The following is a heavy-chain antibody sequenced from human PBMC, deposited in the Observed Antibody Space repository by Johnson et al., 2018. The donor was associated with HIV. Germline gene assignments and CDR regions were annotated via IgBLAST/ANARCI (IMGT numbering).Heavy chain of an antibody. CDR1: GFTVSSNY. D-gene: IGHD1-26*01. CDR3: ARITKVGPILSDAFDF. CDR2: ISYDGSNK. V-gene: IGHV3-30*03. Sequence: QVQLVESGGGVVRPGGSLRLSCAASGFTVSSNYMSWVRQAPGKGLEWVAVISYDGSNKYYADSVKGRFTISRDNSKNTLYLQLNSLRVEATAVYYWARITKVGPILSDAFDFWGQGTMVTVSS. J-gene: IGHJ3*01.